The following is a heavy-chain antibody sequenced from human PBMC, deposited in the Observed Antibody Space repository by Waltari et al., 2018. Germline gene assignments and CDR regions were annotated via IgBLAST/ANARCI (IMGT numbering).Heavy chain of an antibody. Sequence: QVQLQESGPGLVKSSETLTLTCAISGDSIRRDFYWGWIRQPPGKGLEWIGSMIHSGRNYYNPSLKRRVTMIIDTSKIRFSLRLGSVTAADTAVYYCARDMVQGENGMDVWGQGTTVIVSS. CDR3: ARDMVQGENGMDV. V-gene: IGHV4-38-2*02. J-gene: IGHJ6*02. CDR2: MIHSGRN. D-gene: IGHD3-10*01. CDR1: GDSIRRDFY.